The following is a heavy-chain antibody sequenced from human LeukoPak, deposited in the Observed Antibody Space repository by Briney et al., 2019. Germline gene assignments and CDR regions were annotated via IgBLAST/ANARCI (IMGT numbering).Heavy chain of an antibody. V-gene: IGHV1-2*02. Sequence: ASVKVSCKASGFTFSGYYMHWVRQAPGQGLEWMAWISPNRGGTNYVQKFQGRVTVTRDTSISTAYMEISGLTSDATALYYCASETSGSWGYDYWGQGTLVTVSS. CDR3: ASETSGSWGYDY. J-gene: IGHJ4*02. CDR2: ISPNRGGT. CDR1: GFTFSGYY. D-gene: IGHD3-10*01.